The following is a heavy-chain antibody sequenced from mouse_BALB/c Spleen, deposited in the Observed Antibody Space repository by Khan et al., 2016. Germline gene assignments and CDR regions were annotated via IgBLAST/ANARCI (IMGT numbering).Heavy chain of an antibody. J-gene: IGHJ1*01. CDR2: INTSSGES. Sequence: QIQLVQSGPELKKPGKTVKISCKASGYTFTNYGMNWVKQATGKGLKWMGWINTSSGESTYADDFKGRFAFSLETSANTAYLQINNLKNEDTATYFCARYRYYYGSSRYFDVWGAGTTVTVSS. CDR1: GYTFTNYG. CDR3: ARYRYYYGSSRYFDV. D-gene: IGHD1-1*01. V-gene: IGHV9-3-1*01.